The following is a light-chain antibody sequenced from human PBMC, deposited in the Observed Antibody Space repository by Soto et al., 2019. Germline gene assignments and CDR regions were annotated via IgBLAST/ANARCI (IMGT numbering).Light chain of an antibody. CDR1: QSIGRF. CDR3: QQCYMGWT. J-gene: IGKJ1*01. V-gene: IGKV1-5*01. CDR2: DAS. Sequence: DIQMTQSPSTLSASVGDRVTITCRASQSIGRFLAWYQHQPGKAPKLLSYDASTLESGVPSRFSGTGSGTEFTFSITSLQPEDFGTYYCQQCYMGWTFGQGTKVDFK.